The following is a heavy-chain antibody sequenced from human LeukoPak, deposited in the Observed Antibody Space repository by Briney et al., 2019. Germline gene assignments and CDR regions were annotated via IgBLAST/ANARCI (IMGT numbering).Heavy chain of an antibody. CDR1: GYTFTSYG. D-gene: IGHD2-15*01. Sequence: ASVKVSCKASGYTFTSYGISWVRQAPGQGLEWMGWISAYNGNTNYAQKLQGRVTMTTDTSTSTAYMELRSLRSDDTAVYYCARDFRRQCSGGSCYNYYYGMDVWGQGTTVTVSS. J-gene: IGHJ6*02. V-gene: IGHV1-18*01. CDR2: ISAYNGNT. CDR3: ARDFRRQCSGGSCYNYYYGMDV.